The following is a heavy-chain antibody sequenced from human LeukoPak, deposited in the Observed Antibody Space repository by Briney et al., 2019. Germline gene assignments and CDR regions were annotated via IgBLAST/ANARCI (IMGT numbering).Heavy chain of an antibody. CDR1: GGSISAAGYY. CDR3: ARGFYRGASERSFDY. V-gene: IGHV4-31*03. CDR2: VCHSGDT. D-gene: IGHD4-11*01. J-gene: IGHJ4*02. Sequence: SETLSLTCTVSGGSISAAGYYWSWIRQLPGKGLEWIGYVCHSGDTYYNPSLKSRVSISGDTSKNQFSLNLTSVTAADTAVYYCARGFYRGASERSFDYWGQGTLVTVSS.